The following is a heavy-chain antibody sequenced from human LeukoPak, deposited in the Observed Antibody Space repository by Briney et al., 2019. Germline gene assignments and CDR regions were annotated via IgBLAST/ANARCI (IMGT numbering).Heavy chain of an antibody. CDR3: ARYGVASSRSYIDY. D-gene: IGHD6-19*01. J-gene: IGHJ4*02. Sequence: GGSLRLSCEASGFTFSSYSMNWVRQAPGKGLEWVSAINSSSDYIFYADSVKGRFTISRDNAKNSLYLQMHSLRAEDTAVYYCARYGVASSRSYIDYWGQGTLVTVSS. V-gene: IGHV3-21*01. CDR1: GFTFSSYS. CDR2: INSSSDYI.